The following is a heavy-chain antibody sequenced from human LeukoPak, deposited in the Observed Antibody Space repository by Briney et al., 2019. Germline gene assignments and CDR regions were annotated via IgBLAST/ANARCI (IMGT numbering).Heavy chain of an antibody. J-gene: IGHJ4*02. V-gene: IGHV4-61*02. D-gene: IGHD4-17*01. CDR1: GGSISSGRYY. CDR3: ARDRYGETGVDY. Sequence: SETLSLTCTVSGGSISSGRYYWTWIRQPAGKGLEWIGRMYHTGSTMYNPSFRSRVTISVDTSKNQFSLKLNSVTAADTAVYYCARDRYGETGVDYWGQGTLVTVSS. CDR2: MYHTGST.